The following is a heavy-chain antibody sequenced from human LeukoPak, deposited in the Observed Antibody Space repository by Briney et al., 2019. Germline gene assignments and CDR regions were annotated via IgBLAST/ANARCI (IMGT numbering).Heavy chain of an antibody. CDR2: ISSSSSYI. CDR3: ARASMAAAGSYFDF. CDR1: GFTFSSYS. D-gene: IGHD6-13*01. V-gene: IGHV3-21*01. Sequence: GGSLRLSCAASGFTFSSYSMNWVRQAPGKGLEWVSSISSSSSYIYYADSVKGRFTISRDNAKNSLYLQMNSLRAEDTAVYYCARASMAAAGSYFDFWGQGTLVTVSS. J-gene: IGHJ4*02.